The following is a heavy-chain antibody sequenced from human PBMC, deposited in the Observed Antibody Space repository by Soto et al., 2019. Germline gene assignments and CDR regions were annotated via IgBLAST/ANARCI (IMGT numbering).Heavy chain of an antibody. Sequence: SETLSLTCTVSNYSIASAHYWGWPRQSPGKGPELIARIYHGGNTFYNPSLKSRIIISMDTSKNEMSLKLRSVTAADTAVYYCARAHIMVVPGSTFDVWGRGTLVTVSS. CDR2: IYHGGNT. CDR1: NYSIASAHY. CDR3: ARAHIMVVPGSTFDV. V-gene: IGHV4-38-2*02. J-gene: IGHJ4*01. D-gene: IGHD2-21*02.